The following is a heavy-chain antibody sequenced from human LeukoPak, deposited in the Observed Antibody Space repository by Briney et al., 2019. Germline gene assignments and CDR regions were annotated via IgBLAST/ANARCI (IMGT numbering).Heavy chain of an antibody. CDR2: ISGSGGST. V-gene: IGHV3-23*01. J-gene: IGHJ6*02. CDR1: RFTFSSYA. Sequence: GGSLRLSCAASRFTFSSYAMSWVRQAPGKGLEWVSAISGSGGSTYYADSVKGRFTISRDNSKNTLYLQMNSLRAEDTAVYYCAILGPYSNYEAPPLWYYYGMDVWGQGTTVTVSS. D-gene: IGHD4-11*01. CDR3: AILGPYSNYEAPPLWYYYGMDV.